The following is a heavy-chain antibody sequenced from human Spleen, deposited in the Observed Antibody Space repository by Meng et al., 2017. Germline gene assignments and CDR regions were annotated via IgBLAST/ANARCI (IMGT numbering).Heavy chain of an antibody. CDR1: GGSISSYY. CDR2: IYHNGDT. V-gene: IGHV4-59*01. D-gene: IGHD3-10*01. CDR3: ARGWRVIHLYYFDN. J-gene: IGHJ4*02. Sequence: QVQLQESGPGLVKPSETLSPTGTASGGSISSYYWSWIRQPPGKGLEWIGFIYHNGDTNYNPSLKSRVTISVDTSKNQFSLKLVSVTAADTAVYYCARGWRVIHLYYFDNWGQGTLVTVSS.